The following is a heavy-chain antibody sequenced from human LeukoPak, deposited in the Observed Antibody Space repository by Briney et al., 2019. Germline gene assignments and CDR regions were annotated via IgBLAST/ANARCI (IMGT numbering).Heavy chain of an antibody. J-gene: IGHJ4*02. D-gene: IGHD3-10*01. CDR3: ARAGYGSGSYRTWTTPPIDY. Sequence: GRSLRLSCAASGFTFSSYGMHWVRQAPGKGLEWVAVIWYDGSNKYYADSAKGRFTISRDNSKNTLYLQMNSLRAEDTAVYYCARAGYGSGSYRTWTTPPIDYWGQGTLVTVSS. V-gene: IGHV3-33*01. CDR2: IWYDGSNK. CDR1: GFTFSSYG.